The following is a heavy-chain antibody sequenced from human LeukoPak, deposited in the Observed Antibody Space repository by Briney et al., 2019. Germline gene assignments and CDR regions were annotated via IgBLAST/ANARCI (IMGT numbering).Heavy chain of an antibody. CDR1: EFTYA. Sequence: GGSLRLSCAASEFTYAMNWVRQAPGKGLEWVSVITGSGGFTQYADSVKGRFTISRDNSKNTVYLQMNSLRVEDTALYYCVRSLDYWGQGTLVTVSS. CDR3: VRSLDY. J-gene: IGHJ4*02. CDR2: ITGSGGFT. V-gene: IGHV3-23*01.